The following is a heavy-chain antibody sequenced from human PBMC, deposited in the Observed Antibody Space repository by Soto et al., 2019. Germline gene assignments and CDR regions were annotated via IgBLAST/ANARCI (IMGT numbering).Heavy chain of an antibody. CDR1: GFTFSSYG. J-gene: IGHJ4*02. D-gene: IGHD2-15*01. Sequence: QVQLVESGGGVVQPGRYLRLSCAASGFTFSSYGMHWVRQAPGKGREWVAVIWYEGSNKYYADSVNGRFTLSRDNSKNTLYLQMNSMRAEDTAVYYCARNALGPTCSGGSCYGDYWGQGTLFTVSS. V-gene: IGHV3-33*01. CDR2: IWYEGSNK. CDR3: ARNALGPTCSGGSCYGDY.